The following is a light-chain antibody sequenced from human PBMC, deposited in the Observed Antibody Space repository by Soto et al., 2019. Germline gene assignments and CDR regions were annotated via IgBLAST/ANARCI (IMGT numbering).Light chain of an antibody. Sequence: QAVVTEPATVSGSPGQSITISCTGTSRDVGGYNYVSWYQQHPGKAPKLMIYDVSNRPSGVSNRFSGSKSGNTASLTISGLQAEDEADYYCSSYTSSSLHVFGTGTKLTVL. CDR2: DVS. CDR3: SSYTSSSLHV. V-gene: IGLV2-14*03. J-gene: IGLJ1*01. CDR1: SRDVGGYNY.